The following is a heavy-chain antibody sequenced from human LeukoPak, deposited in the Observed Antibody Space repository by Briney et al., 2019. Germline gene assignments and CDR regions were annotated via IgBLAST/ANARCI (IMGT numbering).Heavy chain of an antibody. CDR2: ISYDGSNK. V-gene: IGHV3-30*04. CDR3: ARETRREYYFDY. Sequence: PGRSLRLSCAASGFTFSSYAMHWVRQAPGKGLEWVAVISYDGSNKYYVDSVKGRFTISRDNSKNTLYLQMNSLRAEDTAVYYCARETRREYYFDYWGQGTLVIVSA. D-gene: IGHD5-24*01. CDR1: GFTFSSYA. J-gene: IGHJ4*02.